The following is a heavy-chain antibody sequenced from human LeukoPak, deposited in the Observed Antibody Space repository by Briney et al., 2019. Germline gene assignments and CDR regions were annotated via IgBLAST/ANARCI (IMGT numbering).Heavy chain of an antibody. J-gene: IGHJ4*02. CDR3: AKADRRSDLPYYFDY. V-gene: IGHV4-34*01. CDR1: GGSFSGYY. CDR2: INHSGST. Sequence: SETLSLTCAVYGGSFSGYYWSWTRQPPGKGLEWIGEINHSGSTNYNPSLKSRVTISVDTSKNQFSLKLSSVTAADTAVYYCAKADRRSDLPYYFDYWGQGTLVTVSS.